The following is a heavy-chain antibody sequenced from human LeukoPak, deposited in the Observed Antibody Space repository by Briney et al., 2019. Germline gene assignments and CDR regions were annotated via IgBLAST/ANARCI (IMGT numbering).Heavy chain of an antibody. CDR2: ISYDGSNK. Sequence: GGSLRLSCAASGFTFSSYAMHWVRQAPGKGLEWVAVISYDGSNKYYADSVKGRFTISRGNSKNTLYLQMNSLRAEDTAVYYCARDRGYSYGYNFDYWGQGTLVTVSS. J-gene: IGHJ4*02. CDR3: ARDRGYSYGYNFDY. V-gene: IGHV3-30-3*01. D-gene: IGHD5-18*01. CDR1: GFTFSSYA.